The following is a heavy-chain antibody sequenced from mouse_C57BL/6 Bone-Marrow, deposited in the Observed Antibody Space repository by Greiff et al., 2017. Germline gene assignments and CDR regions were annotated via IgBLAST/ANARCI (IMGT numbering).Heavy chain of an antibody. CDR1: GYTFTSYW. D-gene: IGHD1-1*01. CDR3: ARSGTTVVAEYYYAMGY. J-gene: IGHJ4*01. Sequence: VQLQQPGTELVKPGASVKLSCKASGYTFTSYWMHWVKQRPGQGLEWIGNINPSNGGTNYNEKFKSKATLTVDKSSSTAYMQLSSLTSEDSAVYYCARSGTTVVAEYYYAMGYWGQGTSGTVSS. CDR2: INPSNGGT. V-gene: IGHV1-53*01.